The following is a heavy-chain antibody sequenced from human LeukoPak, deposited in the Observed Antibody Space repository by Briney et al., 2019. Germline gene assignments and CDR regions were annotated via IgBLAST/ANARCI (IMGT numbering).Heavy chain of an antibody. V-gene: IGHV3-21*01. CDR2: ISSSSSYI. D-gene: IGHD6-19*01. CDR1: GFTFSSYS. CDR3: AKVANPRSGWYHDY. Sequence: SGGSLRLSCAASGFTFSSYSMNWVRQAPGKGLEWVSSISSSSSYIYYADSVKGRFTISRDNAKNSLYLQMNSLRAEDTAVYYCAKVANPRSGWYHDYWGQGTLVTVSS. J-gene: IGHJ4*02.